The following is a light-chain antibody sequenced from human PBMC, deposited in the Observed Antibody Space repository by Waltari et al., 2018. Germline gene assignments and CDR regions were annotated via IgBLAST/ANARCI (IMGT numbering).Light chain of an antibody. J-gene: IGKJ4*01. V-gene: IGKV1-5*03. CDR3: QQYNTYPLT. CDR1: QSVRTW. Sequence: DIQMTQSPSTLSASVGDRVTLTCRASQSVRTWLAWYQQKPGKAPRLLIYKASSLESGVPSRFSGSGSGTEFTLTISSLQPDDFATYFCQQYNTYPLTFGGGAKVEIK. CDR2: KAS.